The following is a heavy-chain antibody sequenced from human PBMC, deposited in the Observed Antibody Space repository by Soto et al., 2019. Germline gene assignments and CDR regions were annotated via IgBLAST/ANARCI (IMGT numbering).Heavy chain of an antibody. CDR3: ARVRYSSGWSKLPNWFDP. V-gene: IGHV4-39*01. Sequence: QLQLQESGPGLVKPSETLSLTCTVSGGSISSSSYYWGWIRQPPGKGLEWIGSIYYSGSTYYNPSLKSRVTISVDTSKNQFSLKLSSVTAADTAVYYCARVRYSSGWSKLPNWFDPWGQGTLVTVS. CDR1: GGSISSSSYY. D-gene: IGHD6-19*01. J-gene: IGHJ5*02. CDR2: IYYSGST.